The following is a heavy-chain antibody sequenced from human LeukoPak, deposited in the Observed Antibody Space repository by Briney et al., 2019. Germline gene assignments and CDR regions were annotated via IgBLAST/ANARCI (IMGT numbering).Heavy chain of an antibody. CDR2: IKQDGSES. CDR3: ARDKWIGNY. CDR1: GFTFSGYW. D-gene: IGHD5-12*01. V-gene: IGHV3-7*04. J-gene: IGHJ4*02. Sequence: GGSLRLSCVGSGFTFSGYWMRWVRQAPGKGLEWVDNIKQDGSESYYVDSVKGRFTISRDNAKNSLYLQMDSLRAEDTAVDYCARDKWIGNYWGQGTLVTVSS.